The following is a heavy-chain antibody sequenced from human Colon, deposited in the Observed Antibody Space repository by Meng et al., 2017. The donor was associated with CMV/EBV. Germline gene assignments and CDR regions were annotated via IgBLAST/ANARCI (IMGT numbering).Heavy chain of an antibody. CDR2: IIPIFGTA. Sequence: SVKVSCKASGGTFSSYAISWVRQAPGQGLEWMGGIIPIFGTANYAQKFQGRVTITTDESTSTAYMELSSLRSEDTAVYYCASTPYYYDSSGSEPGGWYFDLWGRGTLVTVSS. J-gene: IGHJ2*01. V-gene: IGHV1-69*05. CDR3: ASTPYYYDSSGSEPGGWYFDL. D-gene: IGHD3-22*01. CDR1: GGTFSSYA.